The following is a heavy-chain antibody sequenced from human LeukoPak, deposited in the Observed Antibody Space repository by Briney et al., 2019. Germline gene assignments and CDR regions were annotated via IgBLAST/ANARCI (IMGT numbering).Heavy chain of an antibody. CDR3: AKDHSYGYVGFDY. D-gene: IGHD5-18*01. CDR1: GFTFSSYS. J-gene: IGHJ4*02. V-gene: IGHV3-21*04. CDR2: ISSSSSYI. Sequence: GGSLRLSCAASGFTFSSYSMNWVRQAPGKGLEWVSSISSSSSYIYYADSVKGRFTISRDNAKNTLYLQMNSLRAEDTAVYYCAKDHSYGYVGFDYWGQGTLVTVSS.